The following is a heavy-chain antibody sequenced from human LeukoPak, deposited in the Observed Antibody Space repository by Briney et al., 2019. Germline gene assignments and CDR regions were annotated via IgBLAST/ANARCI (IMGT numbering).Heavy chain of an antibody. J-gene: IGHJ2*01. CDR1: GYTFTSYD. Sequence: ASVKVSCKASGYTFTSYDINWLRQAPGQELEWMGWMNPNSGNTGYAQKFQGRVTMTRDTSISTASMELSTLRSEYTAVYYCARGRGEWLAGETNWYIDFCGRGTLVTVSS. V-gene: IGHV1-8*01. CDR3: ARGRGEWLAGETNWYIDF. D-gene: IGHD6-19*01. CDR2: MNPNSGNT.